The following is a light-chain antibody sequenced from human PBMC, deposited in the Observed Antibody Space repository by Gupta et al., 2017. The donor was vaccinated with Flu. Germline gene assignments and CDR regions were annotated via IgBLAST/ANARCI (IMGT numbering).Light chain of an antibody. CDR1: QSVSSY. CDR2: DAS. J-gene: IGKJ4*01. CDR3: QQRSRT. Sequence: EIVLTQSPATLSLSPGERATLSCRASQSVSSYLAWYQQKPGQAPRLLIYDASNRATGIPDRVSGRGSGTDFTRTISSLEPEDFAGYYCQQRSRTFGGGTKVEIK. V-gene: IGKV3-11*01.